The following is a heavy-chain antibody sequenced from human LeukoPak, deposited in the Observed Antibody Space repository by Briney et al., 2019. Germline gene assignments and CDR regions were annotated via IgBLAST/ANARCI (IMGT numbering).Heavy chain of an antibody. CDR1: GYTFTDYH. CDR3: ARANTIMTTVVTSFDS. CDR2: IGPNSGGT. V-gene: IGHV1-2*02. J-gene: IGHJ4*02. Sequence: ASVKVSCKASGYTFTDYHIHWVRQAPGQGLEWMGWIGPNSGGTDYAQKFQGRVTMTRDTSISTAYLVLSRLASDDTAVYYCARANTIMTTVVTSFDSWGQRTLVTVSS. D-gene: IGHD4-23*01.